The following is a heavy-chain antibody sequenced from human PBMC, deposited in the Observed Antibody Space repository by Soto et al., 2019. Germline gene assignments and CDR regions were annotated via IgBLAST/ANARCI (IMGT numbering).Heavy chain of an antibody. CDR1: GYTLNTYG. Sequence: QVQLVQSGAEVKKPGASVKVSCKASGYTLNTYGITWVRQAPGQGLEWMGWISANNDHTNYPQKLQGRVNMTTETSTSTAYMGRRSLTSADTAVYYCARGTYSDYWGQGTLVTVSS. V-gene: IGHV1-18*01. J-gene: IGHJ4*02. CDR2: ISANNDHT. CDR3: ARGTYSDY.